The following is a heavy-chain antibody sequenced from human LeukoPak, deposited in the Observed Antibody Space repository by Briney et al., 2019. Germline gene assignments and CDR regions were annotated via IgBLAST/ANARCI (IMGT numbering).Heavy chain of an antibody. CDR3: AKDMGYTFGHAFDY. D-gene: IGHD5-18*01. J-gene: IGHJ4*02. Sequence: GGSLRLSCAASRFTFSSYAMSWVRQAPGKGLEWVSAISGSGGSTYYADSVKGRFTISRDNSKNTLYLQMNSLRTEDTAMYYCAKDMGYTFGHAFDYWGQGTLVTVSS. CDR2: ISGSGGST. CDR1: RFTFSSYA. V-gene: IGHV3-23*01.